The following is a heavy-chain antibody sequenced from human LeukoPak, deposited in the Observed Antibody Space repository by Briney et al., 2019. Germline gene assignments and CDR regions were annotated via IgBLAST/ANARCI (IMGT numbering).Heavy chain of an antibody. CDR3: ASPDNYYSWYYFDY. J-gene: IGHJ4*02. CDR1: GGTFSSYA. CDR2: IIPIFGTA. V-gene: IGHV1-69*05. D-gene: IGHD3-22*01. Sequence: SVKVSCKASGGTFSSYAISWVRQAPGQGLEWMGRIIPIFGTANYAQKFQGRVTITTDESTSTAYMELSSLRSEDTAVYYCASPDNYYSWYYFDYWGQGTLVTVSS.